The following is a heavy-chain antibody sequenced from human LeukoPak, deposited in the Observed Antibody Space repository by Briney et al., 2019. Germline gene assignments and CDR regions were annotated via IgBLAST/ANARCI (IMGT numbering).Heavy chain of an antibody. CDR2: IYTSGST. V-gene: IGHV4-61*02. D-gene: IGHD2-2*02. Sequence: SETLSLTCTVSGGSISSGSYYWSWIRQPAGKGLEWIGRIYTSGSTNYNPSLKSRVTISVDTSKNQFSLKLSSETAADTAVYYCARVRYCSSTSCYKAYWYFDLWGRGTLVTVSS. J-gene: IGHJ2*01. CDR1: GGSISSGSYY. CDR3: ARVRYCSSTSCYKAYWYFDL.